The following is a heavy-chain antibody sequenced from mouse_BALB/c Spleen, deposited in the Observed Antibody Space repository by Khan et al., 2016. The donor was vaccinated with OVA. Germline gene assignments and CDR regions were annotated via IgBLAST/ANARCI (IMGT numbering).Heavy chain of an antibody. Sequence: QVQLKQSGAELVRPGSSVKISCRASGYAFSNYWLNWVKQRPGQGLEWIGQIYPGDGDTNYNGKFKGKVTLTADKSSSTAYMQLSSLTSEDSAVFFCSGGYYRGFAYWGQGTTLTVSS. CDR3: SGGYYRGFAY. V-gene: IGHV1-80*01. CDR1: GYAFSNYW. J-gene: IGHJ2*01. D-gene: IGHD2-3*01. CDR2: IYPGDGDT.